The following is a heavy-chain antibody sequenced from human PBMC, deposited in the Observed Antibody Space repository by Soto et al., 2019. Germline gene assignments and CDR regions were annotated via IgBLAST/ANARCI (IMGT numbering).Heavy chain of an antibody. D-gene: IGHD5-12*01. CDR2: IYYSGST. CDR1: GGSISSGGYY. V-gene: IGHV4-31*03. Sequence: SETLSLTCTVSGGSISSGGYYWSWIRHHPGKGLEWIGYIYYSGSTYYNPSLKSRVTISVDTSKNQFSLKLSSVTAADTAVYYCASSVATIIVKFDYWGQGTLVTVSS. J-gene: IGHJ4*02. CDR3: ASSVATIIVKFDY.